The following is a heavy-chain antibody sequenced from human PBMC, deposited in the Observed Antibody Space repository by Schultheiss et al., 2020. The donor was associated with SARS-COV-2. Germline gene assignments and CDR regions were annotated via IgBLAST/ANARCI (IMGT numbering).Heavy chain of an antibody. J-gene: IGHJ6*02. CDR2: IYYSGST. CDR3: ASHGSDIGWYGMDV. Sequence: GSLRLSCTVSGGSISSYYWSWIRQPPGKGLEWIGYIYYSGSTNYNPSLKSRVTISVDTSKNQFSLKLSSVTAADTAVYYCASHGSDIGWYGMDVWGPGTTVTVSS. CDR1: GGSISSYY. V-gene: IGHV4-59*01. D-gene: IGHD6-19*01.